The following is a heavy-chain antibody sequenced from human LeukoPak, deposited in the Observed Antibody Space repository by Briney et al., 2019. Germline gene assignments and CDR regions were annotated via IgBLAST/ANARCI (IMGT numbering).Heavy chain of an antibody. V-gene: IGHV3-21*01. J-gene: IGHJ5*02. CDR3: ATDDYESSALGNWFVP. Sequence: GGSLRHSCAASGFTFSNYGMHWVRQAPGKGLEWVSSIISSGSYNYYADSVRGRFTISRDNAKKSLYLQMNSLRAEDTAVYYCATDDYESSALGNWFVPWRQGTLVTVSS. CDR1: GFTFSNYG. CDR2: IISSGSYN. D-gene: IGHD3-22*01.